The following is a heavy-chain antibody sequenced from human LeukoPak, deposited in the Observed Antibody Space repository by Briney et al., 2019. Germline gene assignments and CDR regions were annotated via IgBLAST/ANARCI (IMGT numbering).Heavy chain of an antibody. CDR3: AREAMVLTYYFDY. V-gene: IGHV1-2*02. J-gene: IGHJ4*02. Sequence: GASVKVSCKASGYTFTGYYMHWVRQAPGQGLERMGWINPNSGGTNYAQKFQGRVTMTRDTSISTAYMELSRLRSDDTAVYYCAREAMVLTYYFDYWGQGTLVTVSS. CDR2: INPNSGGT. D-gene: IGHD5-18*01. CDR1: GYTFTGYY.